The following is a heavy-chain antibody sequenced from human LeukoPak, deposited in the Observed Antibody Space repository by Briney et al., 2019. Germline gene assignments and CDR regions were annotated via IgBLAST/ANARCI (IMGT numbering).Heavy chain of an antibody. V-gene: IGHV3-23*01. CDR2: ISPSSGT. D-gene: IGHD3-22*01. CDR1: GFTFSSYA. J-gene: IGHJ4*02. Sequence: GGSLRLSCAASGFTFSSYAMRWVRQAPGKGLEWVSAISPSSGTFYADSVKGRFTISRDNSKNTLYLQMNSLRAEDTAVYYCARPQSSSGYYWPFDDWGQGALVTVSS. CDR3: ARPQSSSGYYWPFDD.